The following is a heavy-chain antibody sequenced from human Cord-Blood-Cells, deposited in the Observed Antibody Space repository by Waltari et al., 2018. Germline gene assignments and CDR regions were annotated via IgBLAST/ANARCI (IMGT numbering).Heavy chain of an antibody. CDR3: ARGNSSSYYYYYMDV. V-gene: IGHV4-34*01. CDR2: INHSGST. J-gene: IGHJ6*03. CDR1: GGSFSGYY. D-gene: IGHD6-13*01. Sequence: QVQLQQWGAGLLKPSETLSLTCAVYGGSFSGYYWSWIRQPPGKGLEWIGEINHSGSTNYNPSLKSRVTISVDTSKNQFSLKLSSVTAADTAVYHCARGNSSSYYYYYMDVWGKGTTVTVSS.